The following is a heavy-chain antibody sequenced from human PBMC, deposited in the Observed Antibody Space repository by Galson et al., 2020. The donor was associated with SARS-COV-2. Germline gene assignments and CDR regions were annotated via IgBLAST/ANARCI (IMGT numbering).Heavy chain of an antibody. V-gene: IGHV4-61*09. CDR3: AREQSSVGYRGNAFDI. Sequence: SETLSLTCTVSGGSISSGTYYWSWVRQPAGKGLEWIGHIYTSGSTNYNPSLNSRVTQSLDTSKNQFSLKLSSVTAADTAIYYCAREQSSVGYRGNAFDIWGQGTMVAVSS. CDR1: GGSISSGTYY. J-gene: IGHJ3*02. D-gene: IGHD6-19*01. CDR2: IYTSGST.